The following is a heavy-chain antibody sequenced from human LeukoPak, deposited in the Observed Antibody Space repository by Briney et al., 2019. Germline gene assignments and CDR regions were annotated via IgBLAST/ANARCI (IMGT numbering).Heavy chain of an antibody. D-gene: IGHD3-22*01. CDR1: VGTFSSYA. Sequence: ASVKVSCKASVGTFSSYAISWVRQAPGQGLEWMGGIIPIFGTANYAQKFQGRVTITADESTSTAYMELSSLRSEDTAVYYCAGHQDYYDSSGYVGYYFDYWGQGTLVTVSS. CDR2: IIPIFGTA. J-gene: IGHJ4*02. CDR3: AGHQDYYDSSGYVGYYFDY. V-gene: IGHV1-69*01.